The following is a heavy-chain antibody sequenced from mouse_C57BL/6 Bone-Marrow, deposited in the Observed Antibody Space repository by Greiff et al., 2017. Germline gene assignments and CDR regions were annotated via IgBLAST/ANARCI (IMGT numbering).Heavy chain of an antibody. CDR3: TIYYDGSY. CDR1: GFNIKDDY. D-gene: IGHD1-1*01. V-gene: IGHV14-4*01. Sequence: EVQLQQSGAELVRPGASVKLSCTASGFNIKDDYMHWVKQRPEQGLEWIGWIDPENGDTEYASKFQGKATITADTSSNTAYLQLSSLTSEDTAVYYCTIYYDGSYWGQGTTLTVSS. CDR2: IDPENGDT. J-gene: IGHJ2*01.